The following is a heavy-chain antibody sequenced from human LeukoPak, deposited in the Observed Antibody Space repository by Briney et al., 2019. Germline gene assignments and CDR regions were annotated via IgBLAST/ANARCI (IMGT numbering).Heavy chain of an antibody. V-gene: IGHV1-18*04. Sequence: ASVKVSCKASGYTFIDYYMNWVRQAPGQGLEWMGWISAYNGNTNYAQKLQGRVTMTTDTSTSTAYMELRSLRSDDTAVYYCARSSSVTIPGYYFDYWGQGTLVTVSS. CDR3: ARSSSVTIPGYYFDY. CDR1: GYTFIDYY. CDR2: ISAYNGNT. D-gene: IGHD2-21*01. J-gene: IGHJ4*02.